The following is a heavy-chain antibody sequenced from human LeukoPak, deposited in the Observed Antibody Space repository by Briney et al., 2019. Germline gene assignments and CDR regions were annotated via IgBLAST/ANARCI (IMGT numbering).Heavy chain of an antibody. V-gene: IGHV4-59*01. J-gene: IGHJ4*02. CDR1: GDSISLYY. Sequence: PSETLFLTCTVSGDSISLYYWSWIRQPPGKGLEWIGYIYYSGSTNYNPSLKSRVTISVDTSKNQFSLKLSSVTAADTAVYYCARTPKYSSSWHLDYWGQGTLVTVSS. D-gene: IGHD6-13*01. CDR3: ARTPKYSSSWHLDY. CDR2: IYYSGST.